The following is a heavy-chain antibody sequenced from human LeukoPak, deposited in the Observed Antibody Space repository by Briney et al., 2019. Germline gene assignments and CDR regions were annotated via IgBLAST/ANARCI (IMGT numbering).Heavy chain of an antibody. CDR3: ARLGSCYSCNWFDP. D-gene: IGHD2-15*01. CDR2: IYYSGST. V-gene: IGHV4-39*01. CDR1: GGSISSSSYY. J-gene: IGHJ5*02. Sequence: SETLSLTCTVSGGSISSSSYYWGWIRQPPGKGLEWIGSIYYSGSTYYNPSLKSRVTISVDTSKNQFSLKLSSVTAADTAVYYCARLGSCYSCNWFDPWGQGTLVTVSS.